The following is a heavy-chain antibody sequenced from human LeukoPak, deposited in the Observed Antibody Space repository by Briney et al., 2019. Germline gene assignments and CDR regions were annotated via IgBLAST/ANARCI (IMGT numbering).Heavy chain of an antibody. CDR2: INPDSGAT. D-gene: IGHD1-26*01. CDR3: ARLIVGATRPYFDY. V-gene: IGHV1-2*02. CDR1: GYTFSGNY. Sequence: ASVKVSCKASGYTFSGNYMHWLRQAPGQGLEWMGWINPDSGATNYAQKFQGRVTITADKSTSTAYMELSSLRSEDTAVYYCARLIVGATRPYFDYWGQGTLVTVSS. J-gene: IGHJ4*02.